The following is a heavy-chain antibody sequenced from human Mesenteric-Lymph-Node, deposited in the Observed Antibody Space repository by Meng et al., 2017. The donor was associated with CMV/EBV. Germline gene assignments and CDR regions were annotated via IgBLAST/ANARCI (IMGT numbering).Heavy chain of an antibody. D-gene: IGHD6-6*01. V-gene: IGHV1-18*04. CDR3: ARNSSSRAIFDY. CDR1: GYKFTNYD. J-gene: IGHJ4*02. Sequence: CGASGYKFTNYDITWVRQAPGQGLAWMGWISSYNGETNYAEEFQGRVTMTTDISTNTAYMELRNLRHDDTAVYYCARNSSSRAIFDYWGQGTLVTVSS. CDR2: ISSYNGET.